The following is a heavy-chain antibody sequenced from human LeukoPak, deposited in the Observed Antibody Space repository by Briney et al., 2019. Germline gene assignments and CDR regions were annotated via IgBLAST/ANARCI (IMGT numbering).Heavy chain of an antibody. CDR2: ISYDGSNK. J-gene: IGHJ4*02. D-gene: IGHD3-3*01. CDR3: AKAGSLRFLEWFQIADYFDY. V-gene: IGHV3-30-3*01. Sequence: GGSLRLSCAASGFTFSSYAMHWVRQAPGKGLEWVAVISYDGSNKYYADSVKGRFTISRDNSKNTLYLQMNSLRAEDTAVYYCAKAGSLRFLEWFQIADYFDYWGQGTLVTVSS. CDR1: GFTFSSYA.